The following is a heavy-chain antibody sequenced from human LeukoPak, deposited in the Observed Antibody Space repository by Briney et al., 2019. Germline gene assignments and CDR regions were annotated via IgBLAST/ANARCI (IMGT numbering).Heavy chain of an antibody. J-gene: IGHJ4*02. Sequence: PGKSLRLSCAASGFTFSSYTMTWVRQAPGKGLEWVSSISSSRSYIYYADSTKGRFTISRGNAKNSLYLQMNSLRAEDTAVYYCARDRFYYDNTGYWGQGTLVTVSS. CDR1: GFTFSSYT. CDR3: ARDRFYYDNTGY. V-gene: IGHV3-21*01. D-gene: IGHD3-22*01. CDR2: ISSSRSYI.